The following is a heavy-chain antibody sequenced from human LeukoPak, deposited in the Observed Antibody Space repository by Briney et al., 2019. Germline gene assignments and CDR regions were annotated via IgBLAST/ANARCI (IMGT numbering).Heavy chain of an antibody. V-gene: IGHV3-30*04. J-gene: IGHJ5*02. CDR2: ISYDGSNK. Sequence: PGRSLRLSCAASGFTFSSYAMHWVRQAPGKGLEWVAVISYDGSNKYYADSVKGRFTISRDNSKNTLYLQMNSLRAEDTAVYYCARGESSGYALDPWGQGTLVTVSS. D-gene: IGHD3-22*01. CDR3: ARGESSGYALDP. CDR1: GFTFSSYA.